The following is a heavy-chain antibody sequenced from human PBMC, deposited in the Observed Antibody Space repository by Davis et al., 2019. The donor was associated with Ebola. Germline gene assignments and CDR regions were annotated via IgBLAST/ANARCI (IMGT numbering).Heavy chain of an antibody. V-gene: IGHV1-18*03. CDR2: FSAHNGNT. J-gene: IGHJ4*02. Sequence: ASVKVSCKASGYSFSSYGFSWVRQAPGQGLEWVGWFSAHNGNTYYAQKFQGRVAMTEDTSTDTAYMELRGLRSEDMAMYYCAIGGTTGGFDYWGQGALVTVSS. CDR1: GYSFSSYG. CDR3: AIGGTTGGFDY. D-gene: IGHD1-14*01.